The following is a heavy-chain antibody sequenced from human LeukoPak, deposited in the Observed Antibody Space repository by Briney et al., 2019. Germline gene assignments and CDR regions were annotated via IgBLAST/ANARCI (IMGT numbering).Heavy chain of an antibody. Sequence: PSETLSLICTVSGGSISSYYWSWIRQPPGKGLEWIGYIYYSVSTNYNPSLKSRVTISVDTSKNQFSLKLSSVTAADPAVYYCARLNQQLAGRYFDLWGRGTLVTVSS. CDR2: IYYSVST. J-gene: IGHJ2*01. V-gene: IGHV4-59*08. CDR3: ARLNQQLAGRYFDL. CDR1: GGSISSYY. D-gene: IGHD6-13*01.